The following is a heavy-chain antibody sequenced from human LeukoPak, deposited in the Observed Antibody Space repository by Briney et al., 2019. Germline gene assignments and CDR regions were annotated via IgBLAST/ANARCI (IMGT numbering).Heavy chain of an antibody. V-gene: IGHV1-18*01. CDR3: ARYTPRYYYYYMDV. Sequence: ASVKVSCKASGYTFTSYGISWVRQAPGQGLECMGWISAYNGNTNYAQKLQGRVTMTTDTSTSTAYMELRSLRSDDTAVYYCARYTPRYYYYYMDVWGKGTTVTVSS. D-gene: IGHD1-14*01. J-gene: IGHJ6*03. CDR1: GYTFTSYG. CDR2: ISAYNGNT.